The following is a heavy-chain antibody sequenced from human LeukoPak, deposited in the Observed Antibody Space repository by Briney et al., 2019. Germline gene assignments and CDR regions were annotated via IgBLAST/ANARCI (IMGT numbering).Heavy chain of an antibody. CDR1: GYTFTSYG. CDR3: ARDRYCSGGSCYYYYYYMDV. CDR2: ISAYNGNT. V-gene: IGHV1-18*01. Sequence: ASVKVSCKASGYTFTSYGISWVRPATGQGLEWMGRISAYNGNTNYAQKLQGIVTMTTDTSTSTAYMELRSLRSDDTAVYYCARDRYCSGGSCYYYYYYMDVWGKGTTVTVSS. D-gene: IGHD2-15*01. J-gene: IGHJ6*03.